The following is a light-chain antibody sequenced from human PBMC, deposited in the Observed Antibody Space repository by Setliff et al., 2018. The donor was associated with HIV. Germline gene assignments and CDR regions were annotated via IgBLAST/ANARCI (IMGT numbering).Light chain of an antibody. CDR3: SSYAGSNNV. Sequence: QSALTQPASVSGSPGQSITISCTGTSSDVGSYNLVSWYQHHPGKAPKLMIYEVSKRPSGVPDRFSGSKSGNTASLTVSGLQAEDEADYYCSSYAGSNNVFGTGTKVTVL. V-gene: IGLV2-14*02. CDR2: EVS. CDR1: SSDVGSYNL. J-gene: IGLJ1*01.